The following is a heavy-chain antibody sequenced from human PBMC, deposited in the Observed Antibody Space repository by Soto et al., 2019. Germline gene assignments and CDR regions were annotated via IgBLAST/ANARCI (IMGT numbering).Heavy chain of an antibody. CDR2: IVVYSGNT. CDR3: ARTDYDILTGSRGDFDY. CDR1: GFTFASSA. J-gene: IGHJ4*02. Sequence: SVKVSCKASGFTFASSAVQWVRQARGQRLEWIGWIVVYSGNTNYAQKLQGRVTITTDMSTSTAYMELRSLRSDDTAVYYCARTDYDILTGSRGDFDYWGQGTLVTVSS. D-gene: IGHD3-9*01. V-gene: IGHV1-58*01.